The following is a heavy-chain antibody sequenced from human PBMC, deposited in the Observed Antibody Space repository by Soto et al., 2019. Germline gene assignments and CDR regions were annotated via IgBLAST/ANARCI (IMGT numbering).Heavy chain of an antibody. Sequence: PGGSLRLSCAASGFTFSGYSMNWVRQAPGKRLEWVSYISSGSKTIYYADSVKGRFTVSRDNAKNSHYLQMNSLTDEDTGVYYCAREDILGARSFDYWGQGILVTVSS. CDR1: GFTFSGYS. V-gene: IGHV3-48*02. CDR2: ISSGSKTI. CDR3: AREDILGARSFDY. J-gene: IGHJ4*01. D-gene: IGHD1-26*01.